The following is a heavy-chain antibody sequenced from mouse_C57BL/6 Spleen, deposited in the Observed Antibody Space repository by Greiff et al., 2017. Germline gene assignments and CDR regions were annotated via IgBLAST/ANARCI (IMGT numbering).Heavy chain of an antibody. CDR2: IWSGGST. Sequence: QVHVKQSGPGLVQPSQSLSITCTVSGFSLTSYGVHWVRQSPGKGLEWLGVIWSGGSTDYNAAFISRLSISKDNSKSQVFFKMNSLQADDTAIYYCARNRATVDYAMDYWGQGTSVTVSS. V-gene: IGHV2-2*01. J-gene: IGHJ4*01. CDR1: GFSLTSYG. D-gene: IGHD1-1*01. CDR3: ARNRATVDYAMDY.